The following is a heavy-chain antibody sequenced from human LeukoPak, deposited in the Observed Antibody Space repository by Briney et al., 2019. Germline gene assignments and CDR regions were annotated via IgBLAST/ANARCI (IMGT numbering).Heavy chain of an antibody. J-gene: IGHJ5*02. Sequence: SETLSLTCAVYGGSFSGYYWSWIRQPPGKGLEWIGEINHGGSTNYNPSLKSRVTISVDTSKNQFSLKLSSVTAADTAVYYCARGFSYYGSGSYYRFNWFDPWGQGTLVTVSS. CDR1: GGSFSGYY. D-gene: IGHD3-10*01. CDR2: INHGGST. CDR3: ARGFSYYGSGSYYRFNWFDP. V-gene: IGHV4-34*01.